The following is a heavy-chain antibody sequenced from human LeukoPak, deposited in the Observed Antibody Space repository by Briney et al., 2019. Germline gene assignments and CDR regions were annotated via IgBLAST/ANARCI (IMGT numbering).Heavy chain of an antibody. CDR3: ARESTEERPGY. Sequence: GGSLRLSCVGPGFTLSSYWMSWVRQAPGKGLEWVANMNQDGSDKNYVDSVKGRFTISRDNAKNSLYLQMNSLRAEDTGVYYCARESTEERPGYWGQGTLVTVSS. CDR1: GFTLSSYW. CDR2: MNQDGSDK. D-gene: IGHD4-17*01. V-gene: IGHV3-7*01. J-gene: IGHJ1*01.